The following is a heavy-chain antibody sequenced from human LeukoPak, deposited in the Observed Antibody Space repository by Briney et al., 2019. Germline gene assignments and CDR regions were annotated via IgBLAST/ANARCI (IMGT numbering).Heavy chain of an antibody. CDR3: AKMVVGYFQH. J-gene: IGHJ1*01. D-gene: IGHD3-10*01. Sequence: GGSLRLSCAASGFTFSIYAMSWVRQAPGKGLEWVSAISGSGGSTYYADSVKGRFTISRDNSKNTLYLQMSSLRAEDTAVYYCAKMVVGYFQHWGQGTLVTVSS. V-gene: IGHV3-23*01. CDR1: GFTFSIYA. CDR2: ISGSGGST.